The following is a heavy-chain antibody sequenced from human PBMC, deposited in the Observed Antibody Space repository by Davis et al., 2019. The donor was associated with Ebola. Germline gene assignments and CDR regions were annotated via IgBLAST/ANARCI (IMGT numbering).Heavy chain of an antibody. CDR3: ARDRSDSSGYYLYYYYGMDV. CDR1: GGSISSYY. CDR2: IYYSGST. V-gene: IGHV4-59*01. Sequence: MLSETLSLTCTVSGGSISSYYWSWIRQPPGKGLEWIGYIYYSGSTNYNPSLKSRVTISVDTSKNQFSLKLSSVTAADTAVYYCARDRSDSSGYYLYYYYGMDVWGKGTTVTVSS. D-gene: IGHD3-22*01. J-gene: IGHJ6*04.